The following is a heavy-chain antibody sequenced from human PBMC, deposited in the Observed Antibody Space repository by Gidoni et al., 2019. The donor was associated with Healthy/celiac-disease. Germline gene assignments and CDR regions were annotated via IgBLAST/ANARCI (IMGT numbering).Heavy chain of an antibody. CDR2: LIPIFGTA. CDR3: ARAYCSSTSCSITDYYSGMDV. J-gene: IGHJ6*02. CDR1: GGTFSSYA. Sequence: QVQLGQSGAEVKKPGPSVKVSCKASGGTFSSYAISWVRQAPGQGLEWMGGLIPIFGTANYAQKFQGRVTITADKSTSTAYMELSSLRSEDTAVYYCARAYCSSTSCSITDYYSGMDVWGQGTTVTVSS. D-gene: IGHD2-2*01. V-gene: IGHV1-69*06.